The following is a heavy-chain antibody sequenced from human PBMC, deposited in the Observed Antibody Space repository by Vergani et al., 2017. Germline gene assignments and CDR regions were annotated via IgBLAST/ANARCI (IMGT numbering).Heavy chain of an antibody. CDR1: GGSISSSSYY. CDR2: IYHSGST. CDR3: ARHLNDILTGHPYYFDY. J-gene: IGHJ4*02. Sequence: QLQLQESGPGLVKPSETLSLTCTVSGGSISSSSYYWGWIRQPPGKGLEWIGSIYHSGSTYYNPSLKSRVTISVDTSKNQFSLKLSSVTAADTAVYYCARHLNDILTGHPYYFDYWGQGTLVTVSS. V-gene: IGHV4-39*01. D-gene: IGHD3-9*01.